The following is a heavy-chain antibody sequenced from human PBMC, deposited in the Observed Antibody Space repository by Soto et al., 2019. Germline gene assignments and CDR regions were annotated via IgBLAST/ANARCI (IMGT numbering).Heavy chain of an antibody. V-gene: IGHV4-4*07. Sequence: SETLSLTCTVSGASMNSYHWSWIRQPAGKGLEWIGHIHSSGSTNYNPSLKSRVTMSVDTSKNQFPLRLMSLTAADTAVYYCARDQGVAAAGITWFDPWGQGSLVTVSS. CDR3: ARDQGVAAAGITWFDP. J-gene: IGHJ5*02. CDR1: GASMNSYH. D-gene: IGHD6-13*01. CDR2: IHSSGST.